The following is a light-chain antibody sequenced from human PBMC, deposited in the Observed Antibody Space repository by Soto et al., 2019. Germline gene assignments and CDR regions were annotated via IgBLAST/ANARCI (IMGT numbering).Light chain of an antibody. CDR2: DTS. CDR3: QQYNNWPPWT. J-gene: IGKJ1*01. CDR1: QSVGGF. Sequence: EIVLTQCPAXXSXXXXXXXXXSXSASQSVGGFLAWYQQKSGQAPRLLIYDTSKRATGIPARFSGSGSGTDFTLTISSLQSEDFAVYFCQQYNNWPPWTFGQGTKL. V-gene: IGKV3-11*01.